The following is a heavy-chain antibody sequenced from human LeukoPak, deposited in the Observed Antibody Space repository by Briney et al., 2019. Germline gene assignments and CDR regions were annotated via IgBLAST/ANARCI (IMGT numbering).Heavy chain of an antibody. V-gene: IGHV1-24*01. CDR3: ATGYSSGWYPSYFDY. CDR1: GYTLTELS. D-gene: IGHD6-19*01. Sequence: ASVKVSCKVSGYTLTELSMHWVRQAPGKGREWRGGFYPEDGETIYAQKLQGRVTTSEDTSTDTAYMEPSSLRSEDTAVYYCATGYSSGWYPSYFDYWGQGTLVTVSS. CDR2: FYPEDGET. J-gene: IGHJ4*02.